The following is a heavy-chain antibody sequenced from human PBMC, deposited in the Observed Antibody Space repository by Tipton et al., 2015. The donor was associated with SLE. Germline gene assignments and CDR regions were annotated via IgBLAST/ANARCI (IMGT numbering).Heavy chain of an antibody. CDR3: ARVAYCGGDCYSIYHYMDV. D-gene: IGHD2-21*01. J-gene: IGHJ6*03. V-gene: IGHV4-61*02. Sequence: TLSLTCTVSGGSISTSDFYWSWIRQPAGKGLEWIGRIYSRGSMNYNPSLKSRVTISADTSKNQFSLKLSSVTAADTAVHYCARVAYCGGDCYSIYHYMDVWGKGTTVTISS. CDR2: IYSRGSM. CDR1: GGSISTSDFY.